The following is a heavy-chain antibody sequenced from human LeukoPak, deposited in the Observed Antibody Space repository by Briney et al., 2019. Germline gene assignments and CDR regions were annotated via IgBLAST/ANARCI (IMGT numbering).Heavy chain of an antibody. D-gene: IGHD2-15*01. CDR2: IYSGGST. CDR3: ARAPGGGNDWFDP. CDR1: GFTVSSNY. J-gene: IGHJ5*02. V-gene: IGHV3-53*01. Sequence: GGSLRLSCAASGFTVSSNYMSWVRQAPGKGLEWVSVIYSGGSTYYADSVKGRFTISRDNAKNSLYLQMNSLRAEDTAVYYCARAPGGGNDWFDPWGQGTLVTVSS.